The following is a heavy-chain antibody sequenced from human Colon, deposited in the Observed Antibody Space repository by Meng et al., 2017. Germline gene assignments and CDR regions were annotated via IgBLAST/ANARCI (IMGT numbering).Heavy chain of an antibody. J-gene: IGHJ4*02. Sequence: PGGSGGGVVQPGWSLGISCAASGLNFKDYGMHWVRQAPGKGLEWVALIWYNGDNTYYAESVKGRFTISRDNSMNTLYLQMSSLTAEDTAFYYCARGSTPTNFDYWGQGTLVTVSS. D-gene: IGHD1-26*01. CDR1: GLNFKDYG. V-gene: IGHV3-33*01. CDR3: ARGSTPTNFDY. CDR2: IWYNGDNT.